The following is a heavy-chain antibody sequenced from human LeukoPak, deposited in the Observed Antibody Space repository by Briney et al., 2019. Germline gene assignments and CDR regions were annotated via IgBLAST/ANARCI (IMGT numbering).Heavy chain of an antibody. CDR2: IKQDGSEK. V-gene: IGHV3-7*01. D-gene: IGHD3-3*01. J-gene: IGHJ3*02. CDR3: ARGFLEWLLGAFDI. Sequence: GGSLRLSCAASGFPFSTYGMTWVRQAPGKGLEWVANIKQDGSEKYYVDSVKGRFTISRDNAKNSLYLQMNSLRAEDTAVYYCARGFLEWLLGAFDIWGQGTMVTVSS. CDR1: GFPFSTYG.